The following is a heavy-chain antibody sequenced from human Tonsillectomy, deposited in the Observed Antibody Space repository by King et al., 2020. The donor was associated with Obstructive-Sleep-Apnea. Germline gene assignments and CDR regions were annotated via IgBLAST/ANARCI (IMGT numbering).Heavy chain of an antibody. V-gene: IGHV3-30*04. CDR3: AVGGYYYGSSDYPFDY. CDR2: ISYDGTNK. D-gene: IGHD3-22*01. Sequence: VQLVESGGGVVQPGRSLRLSCAASGFTFSNYAMHWVRQAPGKGLEWVAVISYDGTNKYYADSVKGRFTISRDNSKNTLYLQINSLRHEETAVYYCAVGGYYYGSSDYPFDYWGQGTLVTVSS. CDR1: GFTFSNYA. J-gene: IGHJ4*02.